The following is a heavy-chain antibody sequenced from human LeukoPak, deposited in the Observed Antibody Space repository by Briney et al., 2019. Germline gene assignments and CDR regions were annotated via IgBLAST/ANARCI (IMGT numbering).Heavy chain of an antibody. CDR2: VNSDGSST. V-gene: IGHV3-74*01. CDR3: ARETSGSSDY. CDR1: GFTFSSYW. D-gene: IGHD3-22*01. J-gene: IGHJ4*02. Sequence: GGSLRLSCAASGFTFSSYWMHWVRQAPGKGLVWVSRVNSDGSSTGYADSVKGRFTISRDNAKNTLYLQLNSLRAEDTALYYCARETSGSSDYWGQGTLSPSPQ.